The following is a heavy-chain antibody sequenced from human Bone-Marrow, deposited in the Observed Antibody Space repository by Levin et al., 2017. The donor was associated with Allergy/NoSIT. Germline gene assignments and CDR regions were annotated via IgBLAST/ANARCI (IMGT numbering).Heavy chain of an antibody. Sequence: LSLTCAASGFTFSSYGMHWVRQAPGKGLEWVAVISYDGSNKYYADSVKGRFTISRDNSKNTLYLQMNSLRAEDTAVYYCAKGSSDGSSRSGAFDIWGQGTMVTVSS. J-gene: IGHJ3*02. V-gene: IGHV3-30*18. CDR3: AKGSSDGSSRSGAFDI. D-gene: IGHD1-26*01. CDR2: ISYDGSNK. CDR1: GFTFSSYG.